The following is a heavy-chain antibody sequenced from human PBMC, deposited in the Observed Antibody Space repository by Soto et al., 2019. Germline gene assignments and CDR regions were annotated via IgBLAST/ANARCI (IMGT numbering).Heavy chain of an antibody. CDR2: INSDGSST. CDR3: ARVIGDYVPQLFDY. D-gene: IGHD4-17*01. J-gene: IGHJ4*02. Sequence: GGSLRLSCAASGFTFSSYWMHWVRQAPGKGLVWVSRINSDGSSTSYADSVKGRFTISRDNAKNTLYLQMNSLRAEDTAVYYCARVIGDYVPQLFDYWGQGTLVTVSS. V-gene: IGHV3-74*01. CDR1: GFTFSSYW.